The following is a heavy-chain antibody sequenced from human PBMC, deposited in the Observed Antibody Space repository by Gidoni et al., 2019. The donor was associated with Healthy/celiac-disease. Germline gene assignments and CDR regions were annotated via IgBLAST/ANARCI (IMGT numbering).Heavy chain of an antibody. CDR1: GYTFTSYA. D-gene: IGHD3-3*01. CDR3: ARGGTIFGPGTHP. V-gene: IGHV1-3*01. J-gene: IGHJ5*02. CDR2: INAGNGNT. Sequence: QVQLVQSGAEVKKPGASVKVSCKASGYTFTSYAMHWVRQAPGQRLEWMGWINAGNGNTKYSQKFQGRVTITRDTSASTAYMELSSLRSEDTAVYYCARGGTIFGPGTHPWGQGTLVTVSS.